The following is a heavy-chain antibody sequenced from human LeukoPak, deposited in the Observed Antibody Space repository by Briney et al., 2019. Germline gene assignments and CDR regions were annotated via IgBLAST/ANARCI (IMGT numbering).Heavy chain of an antibody. V-gene: IGHV3-11*04. CDR3: ARDLSGGQSGSYDFWSGYYPEFDY. D-gene: IGHD3-3*01. CDR1: GFTFSDYY. J-gene: IGHJ4*02. Sequence: GGSLRLSCAASGFTFSDYYMSWIRQAPGKGLEWVSYISSSGSTIYYADSVKGRFTISRDNAKNSLYLQMNSLRAEDTAVYYCARDLSGGQSGSYDFWSGYYPEFDYWGQGTLVTVSS. CDR2: ISSSGSTI.